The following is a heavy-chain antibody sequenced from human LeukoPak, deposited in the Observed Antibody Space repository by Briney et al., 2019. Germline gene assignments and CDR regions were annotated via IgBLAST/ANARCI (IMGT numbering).Heavy chain of an antibody. CDR3: ARHLVGDHHFDY. D-gene: IGHD2-21*01. J-gene: IGHJ4*02. CDR1: GDSVSSNSAA. V-gene: IGHV6-1*01. Sequence: SQTLSLTCAISGDSVSSNSAAWNWIRQSPSRGLEWLGRTYYRSKWYNDYAVSVKSRITINPDTSKNQFSLKLTSVTAADAAVYYCARHLVGDHHFDYWGQGTLVTVSS. CDR2: TYYRSKWYN.